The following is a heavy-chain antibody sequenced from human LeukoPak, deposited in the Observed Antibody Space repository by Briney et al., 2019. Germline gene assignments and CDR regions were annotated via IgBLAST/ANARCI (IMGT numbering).Heavy chain of an antibody. CDR2: IYYSGST. D-gene: IGHD4-23*01. Sequence: SETLSRTCTVSGGSISSYYWSWIRQPPGKGLEWIGYIYYSGSTNYNPSLKSRVTISVDTSKNQFSLKLSSVTAADTAVYYCAREVTPVPFFDYWGQGTLVTVSS. J-gene: IGHJ4*02. CDR1: GGSISSYY. CDR3: AREVTPVPFFDY. V-gene: IGHV4-59*01.